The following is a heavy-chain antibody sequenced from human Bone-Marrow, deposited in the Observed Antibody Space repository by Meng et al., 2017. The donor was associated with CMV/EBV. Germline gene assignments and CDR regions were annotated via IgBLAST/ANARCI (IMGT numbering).Heavy chain of an antibody. CDR1: GFTFSSYA. D-gene: IGHD2-2*01. CDR2: IRFDGTNK. J-gene: IGHJ4*02. V-gene: IGHV3-30*02. Sequence: GESLKISCAASGFTFSSYAMHWVRQAPGKGLEWVANIRFDGTNKYHADSVKGRFTISRDNSKNTLYLKMNSLRAEDTAVYYCARDAWDCSSTSCYGGRFDYWGQGTLVTVSS. CDR3: ARDAWDCSSTSCYGGRFDY.